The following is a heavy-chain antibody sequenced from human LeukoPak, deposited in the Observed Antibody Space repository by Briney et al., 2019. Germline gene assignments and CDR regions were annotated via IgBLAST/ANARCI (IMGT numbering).Heavy chain of an antibody. D-gene: IGHD1-26*01. Sequence: GRSLRLSCAASGFTFSSYGMCWVRQAPGKGLEWVAVIWFDASNKYYADSVKGRFTISRDNSKNTLYLEMNSLRGEDTAVYYCARSVGATTDWFDPWGQGTRVIVSS. CDR2: IWFDASNK. CDR1: GFTFSSYG. J-gene: IGHJ5*02. CDR3: ARSVGATTDWFDP. V-gene: IGHV3-33*01.